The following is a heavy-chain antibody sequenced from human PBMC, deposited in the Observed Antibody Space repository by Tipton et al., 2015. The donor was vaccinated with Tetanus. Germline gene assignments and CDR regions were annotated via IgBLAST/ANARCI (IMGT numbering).Heavy chain of an antibody. Sequence: RSLRLSCAASGFTFSSYGMHWARQAPGKGLEWVAIIWYDGSNKYYADSVKGRFTISRDNSKNTLYLQMNSLRAEDTAVYYCARGSSAMVTVYYYYGMDVWGQGTTVTVSS. V-gene: IGHV3-33*01. CDR1: GFTFSSYG. J-gene: IGHJ6*02. CDR3: ARGSSAMVTVYYYYGMDV. D-gene: IGHD5-18*01. CDR2: IWYDGSNK.